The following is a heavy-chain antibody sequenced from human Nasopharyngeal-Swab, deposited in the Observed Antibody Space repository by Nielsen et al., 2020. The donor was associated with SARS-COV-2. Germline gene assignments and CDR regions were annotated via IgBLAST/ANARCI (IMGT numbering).Heavy chain of an antibody. J-gene: IGHJ4*02. CDR2: ISSSSSYI. Sequence: GESLKISCAASGFTFSSYSMNWVRQAPGKGLEWVSSISSSSSYIYYADSVKGRFTISRDNAKNSLYLQMNSLRAEDTAVYYCARGPDYYDSSGHPFDYWGRGTLVTVSS. CDR3: ARGPDYYDSSGHPFDY. D-gene: IGHD3-22*01. CDR1: GFTFSSYS. V-gene: IGHV3-21*01.